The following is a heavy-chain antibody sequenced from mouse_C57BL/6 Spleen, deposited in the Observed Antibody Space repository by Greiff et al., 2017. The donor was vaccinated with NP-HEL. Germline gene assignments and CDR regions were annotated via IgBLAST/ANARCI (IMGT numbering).Heavy chain of an antibody. J-gene: IGHJ4*01. CDR3: VRGGDGYGMDY. Sequence: EVQRVESGGGLVQPKGSLKLSCAASGFSFNTYAMNWVRQAPGKGLEWVARIRSKSNNYATYYADSVKDRFTISRDDSESMLYLQMNNLKTEDTAMYYCVRGGDGYGMDYWGQGTSVTVSS. CDR2: IRSKSNNYAT. CDR1: GFSFNTYA. V-gene: IGHV10-1*01. D-gene: IGHD2-2*01.